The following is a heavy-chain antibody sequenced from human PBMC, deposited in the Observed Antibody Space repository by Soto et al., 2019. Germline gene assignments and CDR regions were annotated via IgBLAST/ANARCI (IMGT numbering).Heavy chain of an antibody. V-gene: IGHV3-11*06. CDR1: GFIFSDFS. Sequence: QVHLVQSGGDLVKPGGSLRLSCAASGFIFSDFSMNWIRQAPGKGLEWVSYISGTSSHTNYADSVRGRFTISRDNAKNSLFLQMDSLRAEDTAVYYCARGGSGGTRGDWGQGALVTVSS. CDR2: ISGTSSHT. J-gene: IGHJ4*02. D-gene: IGHD2-15*01. CDR3: ARGGSGGTRGD.